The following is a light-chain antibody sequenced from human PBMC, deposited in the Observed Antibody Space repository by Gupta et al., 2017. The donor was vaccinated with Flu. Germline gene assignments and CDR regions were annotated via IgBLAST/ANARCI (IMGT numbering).Light chain of an antibody. CDR1: SSNIGAGYD. CDR3: PSSDSSMSSVV. Sequence: QSVLTQPSSVSGAPGQRVTISCTGSSSNIGAGYDVHWYQKLPGTAPKRLISDDNSRPSGVMDRLSCSKSGTSASLAINGLPTEEEADYYCPSSDSSMSSVVFGGGTRLTVL. J-gene: IGLJ2*01. V-gene: IGLV1-40*01. CDR2: DDN.